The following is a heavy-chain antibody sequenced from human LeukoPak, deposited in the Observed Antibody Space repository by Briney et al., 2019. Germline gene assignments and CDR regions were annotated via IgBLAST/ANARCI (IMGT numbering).Heavy chain of an antibody. D-gene: IGHD5-18*01. CDR1: GGSFSGYY. J-gene: IGHJ3*02. CDR3: ARGRGYNAFVI. V-gene: IGHV4-34*01. CDR2: INHSGST. Sequence: SETLSLTCAVYGGSFSGYYWSWIRQPPGKGLEWIGEINHSGSTNYNPSLKSRVTISVDTSKNQFSLKLSSVTAADTAIYYCARGRGYNAFVIWGQGTIVTVSS.